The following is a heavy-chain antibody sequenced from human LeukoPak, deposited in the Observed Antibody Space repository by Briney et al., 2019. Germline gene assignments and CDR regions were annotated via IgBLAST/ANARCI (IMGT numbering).Heavy chain of an antibody. Sequence: GESLKISCKGSGYSFTSYWIGWVRQMPGKGLEWMGIIYPGDSDTRYSPSFQGQVTISADKSISTAYLQWSSLEASDTAMYYCARQFDSSGYSPGYYYGMDVWGQGTTVTVSS. CDR1: GYSFTSYW. CDR3: ARQFDSSGYSPGYYYGMDV. J-gene: IGHJ6*02. CDR2: IYPGDSDT. D-gene: IGHD3-22*01. V-gene: IGHV5-51*01.